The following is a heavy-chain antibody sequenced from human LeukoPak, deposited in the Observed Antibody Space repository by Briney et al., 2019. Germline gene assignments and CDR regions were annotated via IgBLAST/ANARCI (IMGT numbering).Heavy chain of an antibody. CDR3: VKGVAARRGHFDY. V-gene: IGHV3-64D*09. D-gene: IGHD6-6*01. Sequence: GGSLRLSCSASGFTFSSYAMHWVRQAPGKGLEYVSAISSNGGSTYYADSVKGRFTISRDNSKNTLYLQMSSLRAEDTAVYCCVKGVAARRGHFDYWGQGTLVTVSS. J-gene: IGHJ4*02. CDR2: ISSNGGST. CDR1: GFTFSSYA.